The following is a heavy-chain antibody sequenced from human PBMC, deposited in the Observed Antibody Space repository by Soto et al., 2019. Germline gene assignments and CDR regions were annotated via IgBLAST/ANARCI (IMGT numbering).Heavy chain of an antibody. D-gene: IGHD4-17*01. CDR1: EGTFTTSG. J-gene: IGHJ3*02. Sequence: QVQLVQSGTEVKKPGSSVKVSCKASEGTFTTSGISWVRQAPGQGLEWMGAIIPIFGIVNYAQKLQGRVTITADKSTTTAYMELTSLTSADTAVYYCARDPTTVTTTAFDIWGQGTMVTVSS. CDR2: IIPIFGIV. V-gene: IGHV1-69*17. CDR3: ARDPTTVTTTAFDI.